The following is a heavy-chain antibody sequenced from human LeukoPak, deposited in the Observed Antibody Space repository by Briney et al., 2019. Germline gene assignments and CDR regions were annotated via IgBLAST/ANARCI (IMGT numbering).Heavy chain of an antibody. J-gene: IGHJ5*02. CDR1: GFTFSSYS. CDR2: ISSSSSYI. Sequence: PGGSLRLSCAASGFTFSSYSMNWVRQAPGKGLEWVSSISSSSSYIYYADSVKGRFTISRDNAKNSLYLQMNSLRAEDTAVYYCARDLEYSSSLGWFDPWGQGTLVTVSS. V-gene: IGHV3-21*01. CDR3: ARDLEYSSSLGWFDP. D-gene: IGHD6-6*01.